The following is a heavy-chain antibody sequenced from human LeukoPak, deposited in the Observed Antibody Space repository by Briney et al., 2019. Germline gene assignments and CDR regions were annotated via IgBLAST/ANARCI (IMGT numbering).Heavy chain of an antibody. V-gene: IGHV4-34*01. D-gene: IGHD1-26*01. CDR2: INHSGST. CDR1: GGSFSGYY. CDR3: ARVRGALRVPDY. J-gene: IGHJ4*02. Sequence: SETLSLNCAVYGGSFSGYYWSWIRQPPGKGLEWIGEINHSGSTNYNPSLKSRVTISVDTSENQFSLKLSSVTAADTAVYYCARVRGALRVPDYWGQGTLVTVSS.